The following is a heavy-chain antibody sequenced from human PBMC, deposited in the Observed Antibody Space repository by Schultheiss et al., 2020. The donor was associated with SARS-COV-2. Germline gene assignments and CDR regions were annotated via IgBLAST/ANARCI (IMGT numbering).Heavy chain of an antibody. V-gene: IGHV3-21*01. CDR1: GFTFSSYR. CDR2: ISSSSSYI. CDR3: ASLDDYGDQAYYYYGMDV. D-gene: IGHD4-17*01. Sequence: GGSLRLSCAASGFTFSSYRMNWVRQAPGKGLEWVSSISSSSSYIYYADSVKGRFTISRDNAKNSLYLQMNSLRAEDTAVYYCASLDDYGDQAYYYYGMDVWGQGTTVTVSS. J-gene: IGHJ6*02.